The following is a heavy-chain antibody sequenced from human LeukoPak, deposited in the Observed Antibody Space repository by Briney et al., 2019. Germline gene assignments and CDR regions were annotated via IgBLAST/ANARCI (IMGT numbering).Heavy chain of an antibody. CDR2: ISAYNGNT. CDR1: GYTFTSYG. Sequence: ASVKVSCKASGYTFTSYGISWVRQAPGQGLEWMGWISAYNGNTNYAQKLQGGVTMTTDTSTSTAYMELRSLGSDDTAVYYCARVQAARPPYYYYMDVWGKGTTVTVSS. J-gene: IGHJ6*03. V-gene: IGHV1-18*01. CDR3: ARVQAARPPYYYYMDV. D-gene: IGHD6-6*01.